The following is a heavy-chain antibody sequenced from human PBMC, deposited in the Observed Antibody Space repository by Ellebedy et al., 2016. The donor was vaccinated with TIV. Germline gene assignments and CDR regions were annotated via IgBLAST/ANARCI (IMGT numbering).Heavy chain of an antibody. CDR1: GFTFNSFW. CDR2: IKQDGGEK. Sequence: GGSLRLXXAASGFTFNSFWMSWVCQAPGKGLEWVANIKQDGGEKYYVDSVKGRFTISRDNAQNSLYPQMNSLRAEDTAVYYCARRYFDLWGRGTLVTVSS. V-gene: IGHV3-7*01. J-gene: IGHJ2*01. CDR3: ARRYFDL.